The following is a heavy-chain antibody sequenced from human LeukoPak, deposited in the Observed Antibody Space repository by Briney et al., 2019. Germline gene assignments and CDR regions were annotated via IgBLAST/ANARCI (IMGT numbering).Heavy chain of an antibody. CDR1: NGSFSAYY. CDR3: VRGDGRDY. J-gene: IGHJ4*02. D-gene: IGHD5-24*01. V-gene: IGHV4-34*01. CDR2: INHSGTT. Sequence: SETLSLTCAVYNGSFSAYYCGWIRQAPGKGLEWIGEINHSGTTNYNPSLKSRVTISVDTSKKQFSLTLRSVTAADTAVYYCVRGDGRDYWGQGTLVTVSS.